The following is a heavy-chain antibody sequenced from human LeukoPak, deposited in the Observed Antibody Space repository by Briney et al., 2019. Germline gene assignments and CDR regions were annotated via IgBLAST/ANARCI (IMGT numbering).Heavy chain of an antibody. CDR2: IGPTGSDR. CDR3: AKAIRNLGWYFDL. D-gene: IGHD3-3*01. CDR1: GLTFSTSG. V-gene: IGHV3-21*06. Sequence: PGGSLRLSCIASGLTFSTSGFNWVRQAPGKGLEWVASIGPTGSDRYHADSIKGRFTISRDNANNFLYLQMNSLRAEDTAVYYCAKAIRNLGWYFDLWGRGTLVTVSS. J-gene: IGHJ2*01.